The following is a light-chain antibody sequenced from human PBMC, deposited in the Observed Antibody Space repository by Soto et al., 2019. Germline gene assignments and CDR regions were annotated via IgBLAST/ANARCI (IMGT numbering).Light chain of an antibody. CDR3: QQYESSWT. J-gene: IGKJ1*01. Sequence: EIVLTQSPGTLSLSPGEGATLSCRASQSISSTFLAWYQHKPGHAPRVLIYGASRRAAGIPDRFSGSGSGTDFTLTISRLEPEDFAVYYCQQYESSWTFGQGTKVEVK. CDR1: QSISSTF. V-gene: IGKV3-20*01. CDR2: GAS.